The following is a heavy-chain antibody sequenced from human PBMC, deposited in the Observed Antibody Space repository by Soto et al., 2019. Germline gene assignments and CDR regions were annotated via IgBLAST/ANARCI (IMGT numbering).Heavy chain of an antibody. V-gene: IGHV1-18*01. CDR1: GYTFTSYG. CDR2: ISAYNGNT. Sequence: ASVKVSCKASGYTFTSYGISWVRQAPGQGLEWMGWISAYNGNTNYAQKLQGRVTMTTDTSTSTAYMELRSLRSDDTAVYYCARGLSLITMVHLVDYWGQGTLVTVSS. CDR3: ARGLSLITMVHLVDY. D-gene: IGHD3-10*01. J-gene: IGHJ4*02.